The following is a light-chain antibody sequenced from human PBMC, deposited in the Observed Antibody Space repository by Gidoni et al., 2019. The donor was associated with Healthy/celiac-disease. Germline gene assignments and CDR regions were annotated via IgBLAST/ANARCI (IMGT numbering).Light chain of an antibody. J-gene: IGKJ4*01. CDR2: AAS. Sequence: ITCRASQGISSYLAWYQQKPGKAPKLLIYAASTLQSGVPSRFSGSGSGTDFTLTISCLQSEDFATYYCQQYYSYPPLTFGGGTKVEIK. CDR3: QQYYSYPPLT. V-gene: IGKV1-8*01. CDR1: QGISSY.